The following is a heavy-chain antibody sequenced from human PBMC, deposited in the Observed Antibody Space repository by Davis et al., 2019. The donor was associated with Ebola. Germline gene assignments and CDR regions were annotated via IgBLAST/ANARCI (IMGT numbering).Heavy chain of an antibody. V-gene: IGHV4-34*01. CDR1: GRYFSGYY. CDR2: INYSGST. D-gene: IGHD3-22*01. J-gene: IGHJ5*02. Sequence: LRLSCAAYGRYFSGYYWTRIRQPPGKGLEWIGEINYSGSTNYNPSLKSRVTISVDTSKNQFSLSLSSVTAADTAVYYCAREGRSGYSNWFDPWGQGTLITVSS. CDR3: AREGRSGYSNWFDP.